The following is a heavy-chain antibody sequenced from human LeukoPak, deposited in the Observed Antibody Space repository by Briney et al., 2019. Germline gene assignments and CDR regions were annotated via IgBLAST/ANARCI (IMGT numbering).Heavy chain of an antibody. D-gene: IGHD6-19*01. J-gene: IGHJ3*02. CDR1: GFTFSSSA. CDR2: ISGSGGST. Sequence: PGGSLRLSCAASGFTFSSSAMSWVRQAPGKGLEWVSAISGSGGSTYYADSAKGRFTISRDNSKNTLYLQMNSLRAEDTAVYYCAKTSGYSSGWYKAFDIWGQGTMVTVSS. CDR3: AKTSGYSSGWYKAFDI. V-gene: IGHV3-23*01.